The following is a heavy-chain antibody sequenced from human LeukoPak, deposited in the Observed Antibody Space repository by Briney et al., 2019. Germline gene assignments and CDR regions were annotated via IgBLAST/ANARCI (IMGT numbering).Heavy chain of an antibody. Sequence: GGSLRLSCAASGFTFSSYAMSWVRQAPGKGLEWVSAISGSGGSTYYADSVKGRFTISRDNSKNTLYLQMNSLRAEDTAVYYCAKASTNWGKFYLDYWGQGTLVTVSS. CDR1: GFTFSSYA. V-gene: IGHV3-23*01. J-gene: IGHJ4*02. CDR2: ISGSGGST. D-gene: IGHD7-27*01. CDR3: AKASTNWGKFYLDY.